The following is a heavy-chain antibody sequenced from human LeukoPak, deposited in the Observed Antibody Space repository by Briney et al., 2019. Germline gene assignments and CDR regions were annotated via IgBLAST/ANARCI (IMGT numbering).Heavy chain of an antibody. J-gene: IGHJ6*03. D-gene: IGHD3-22*01. V-gene: IGHV4-59*01. CDR1: GGSIKSYY. CDR3: ARVRWLNAYYHYYYMDV. CDR2: IYDSGST. Sequence: SETLSLTCTVSGGSIKSYYWSWIRQPPGKGLEWIGYIYDSGSTNYNPSLKSRVTISLDAAKDQFSLRLSSETAADTALYYCARVRWLNAYYHYYYMDVWGKGTTVTVSS.